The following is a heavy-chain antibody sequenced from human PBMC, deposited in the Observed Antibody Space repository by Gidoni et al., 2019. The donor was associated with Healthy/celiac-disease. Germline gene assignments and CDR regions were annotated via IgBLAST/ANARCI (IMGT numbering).Heavy chain of an antibody. CDR1: GGSFSGSP. J-gene: IGHJ4*02. CDR3: ARGPLSWLLRTLVGYFDC. Sequence: QVQLQQWGPGLLNPSEPLSLPCAVYGGSFSGSPWTWIRQPPGKGLEWIGEINHSGSTNYNPSLKSRVIISVDTSKNQFSLKLSSVTAADTAVYYCARGPLSWLLRTLVGYFDCWGQGSLVTVSS. V-gene: IGHV4-34*01. D-gene: IGHD6-19*01. CDR2: INHSGST.